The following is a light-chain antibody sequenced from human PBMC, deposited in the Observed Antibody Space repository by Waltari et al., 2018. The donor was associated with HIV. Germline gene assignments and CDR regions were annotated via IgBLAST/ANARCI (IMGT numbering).Light chain of an antibody. J-gene: IGLJ1*01. Sequence: QSVLTQPPSVSEAPRQRVTISCSGTNSNIRNNAVNWYQQLPGKAPKLLIYYDNLLASGVSDRVAGSKSGASASLAIRGLQSEDEGDDYWAAWDDTLNGFVFGSGTRVTV. CDR3: AAWDDTLNGFV. V-gene: IGLV1-36*01. CDR2: YDN. CDR1: NSNIRNNA.